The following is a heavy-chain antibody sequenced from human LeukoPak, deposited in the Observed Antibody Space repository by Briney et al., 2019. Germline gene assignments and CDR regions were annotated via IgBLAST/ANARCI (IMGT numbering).Heavy chain of an antibody. J-gene: IGHJ4*02. Sequence: ASVKVSCKASGYTFTGYYMHWVRQAPGQGLEWMGWINPNSGGTNYAQKFQGRVTMTRDTSISTAYMELSRLTSDDTAVYFCARDWLLRYSEGGLDYWGQGTLVTVSS. CDR3: ARDWLLRYSEGGLDY. CDR2: INPNSGGT. D-gene: IGHD3-9*01. CDR1: GYTFTGYY. V-gene: IGHV1-2*02.